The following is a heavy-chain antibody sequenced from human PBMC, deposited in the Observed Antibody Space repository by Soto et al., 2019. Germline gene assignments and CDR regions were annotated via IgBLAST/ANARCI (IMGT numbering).Heavy chain of an antibody. D-gene: IGHD3-10*01. CDR3: ARVRKAPGITMVRGVRQYYDMDV. CDR2: INPNSGGT. Sequence: QVQLVQSGTEVKKPGASVKVSCKASGYTFTGYYMHWVRQAPGQGLEWMGWINPNSGGTNYAQKFQGRVTMTRDTSISTAYMELSRLRSYDTAVYYCARVRKAPGITMVRGVRQYYDMDVWGQGTTVTVSS. J-gene: IGHJ6*02. CDR1: GYTFTGYY. V-gene: IGHV1-2*02.